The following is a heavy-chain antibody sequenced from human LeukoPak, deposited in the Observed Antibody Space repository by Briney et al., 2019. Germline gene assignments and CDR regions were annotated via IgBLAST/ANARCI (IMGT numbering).Heavy chain of an antibody. CDR1: GFTFSGSA. D-gene: IGHD5-24*01. CDR3: TRSRRLQPEKDY. Sequence: PGGSLRLSCAASGFTFSGSAMHWVRQASGKGLEWVGRIRSKANSYATAYAASVKGRFTISRDDSKNTAYLQMNSLKTEDTAVYYCTRSRRLQPEKDYWGQGTLVTVSS. CDR2: IRSKANSYAT. J-gene: IGHJ4*02. V-gene: IGHV3-73*01.